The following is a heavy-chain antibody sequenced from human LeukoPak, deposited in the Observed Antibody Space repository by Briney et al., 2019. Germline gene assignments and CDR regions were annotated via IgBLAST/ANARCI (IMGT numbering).Heavy chain of an antibody. J-gene: IGHJ4*02. CDR1: GFTFSSYA. CDR3: ANELVGLVQEDIVVVPAAIRGEFDY. D-gene: IGHD2-2*02. CDR2: ISGSGGST. Sequence: GGSLRLSCAASGFTFSSYAMSWVRQAPGKGLEWVSAISGSGGSTYYADSVKGRFTISRDNSKNTLYLQMNSLRAEDTAVYYCANELVGLVQEDIVVVPAAIRGEFDYWGQGTLVTVSS. V-gene: IGHV3-23*01.